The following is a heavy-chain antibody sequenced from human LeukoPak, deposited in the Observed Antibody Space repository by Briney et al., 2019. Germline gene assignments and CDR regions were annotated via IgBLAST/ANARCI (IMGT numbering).Heavy chain of an antibody. CDR3: ARTSGRTFDY. J-gene: IGHJ4*02. CDR1: GYTFTKYF. Sequence: GASVKVSCKASGYTFTKYFLHWVRQAPGQGLEWMGIINPSGSSTTYAQKFRGRVTMTRDTSTSTVYMELSSLRSEDTAVYYCARTSGRTFDYWGQGTLVTVSS. CDR2: INPSGSST. V-gene: IGHV1-46*01.